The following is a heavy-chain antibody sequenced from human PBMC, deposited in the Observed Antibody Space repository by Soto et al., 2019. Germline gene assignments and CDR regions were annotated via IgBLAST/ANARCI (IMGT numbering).Heavy chain of an antibody. CDR3: SRPEPFTAAGPY. V-gene: IGHV4-4*02. Sequence: SETLSLTCAVSGDSITSSYWSWLRQPPGKGLEWIGDIHYSGVTNYNPSLKSRAFISLDRSKNQFSLQLISMTAADTAVYYCSRPEPFTAAGPYWGQGTLVPSPQ. J-gene: IGHJ4*02. CDR2: IHYSGVT. D-gene: IGHD6-13*01. CDR1: GDSITSSY.